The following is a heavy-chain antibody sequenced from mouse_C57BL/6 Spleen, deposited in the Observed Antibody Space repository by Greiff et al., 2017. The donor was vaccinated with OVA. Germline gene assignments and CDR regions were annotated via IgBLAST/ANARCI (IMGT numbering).Heavy chain of an antibody. CDR1: GYTFTSYG. Sequence: QVQLQQSGAELARPGASVKLSCKASGYTFTSYGISWVKQRTGQGLEWIGEIYPRSGNTYYNEKFKGKATLTADKSSSTAYMELRILTSEDAAVYFCARANGSSRDYWGQGTTLTVSS. J-gene: IGHJ2*01. V-gene: IGHV1-81*01. CDR3: ARANGSSRDY. D-gene: IGHD1-1*01. CDR2: IYPRSGNT.